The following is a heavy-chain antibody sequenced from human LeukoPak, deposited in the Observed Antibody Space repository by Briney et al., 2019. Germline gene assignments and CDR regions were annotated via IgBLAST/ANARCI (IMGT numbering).Heavy chain of an antibody. CDR1: GFTFDDYG. V-gene: IGHV3-20*04. Sequence: GGSLRLSCAASGFTFDDYGMSWVRQAPGKGLEWVSGINWNGGSTGYADSVKGRFTISRDNSKNTLYLQMNSLRAEDTAVYYCAKDGGEYYDILTGYYPRLYYMDVWGKGTTVTISS. CDR3: AKDGGEYYDILTGYYPRLYYMDV. D-gene: IGHD3-9*01. CDR2: INWNGGST. J-gene: IGHJ6*03.